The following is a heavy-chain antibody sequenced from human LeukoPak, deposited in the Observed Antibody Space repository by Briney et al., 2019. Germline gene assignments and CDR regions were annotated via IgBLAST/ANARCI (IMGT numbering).Heavy chain of an antibody. J-gene: IGHJ6*03. CDR3: ARDRGDPILPYLMRNYYYYYMDV. V-gene: IGHV3-48*01. D-gene: IGHD2-15*01. CDR2: ISSRSITI. Sequence: PGGSLRLSCAASGFTFSSYSMNWVRQAPGKGLEWVSYISSRSITIYYADSVKGRFTISRDNAKNSLYLQMNSLRAEDTAVYYCARDRGDPILPYLMRNYYYYYMDVWGKGTTVTISS. CDR1: GFTFSSYS.